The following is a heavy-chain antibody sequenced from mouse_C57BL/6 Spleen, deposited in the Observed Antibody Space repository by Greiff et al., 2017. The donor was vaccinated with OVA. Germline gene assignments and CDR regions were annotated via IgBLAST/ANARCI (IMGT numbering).Heavy chain of an antibody. CDR2: FHPYNDDT. D-gene: IGHD1-1*01. V-gene: IGHV1-47*01. CDR3: TRGDYSSPYSMDY. CDR1: GYTFTNYP. Sequence: QVQLQQSGAELVKPGASVKMSCKASGYTFTNYPIEWMKQNHGKSLEWIGNFHPYNDDTKYNEKFKGKATLTVEKSSSTVYLELSRLTSDDAAVYYCTRGDYSSPYSMDYWGQGTSVTVSS. J-gene: IGHJ4*01.